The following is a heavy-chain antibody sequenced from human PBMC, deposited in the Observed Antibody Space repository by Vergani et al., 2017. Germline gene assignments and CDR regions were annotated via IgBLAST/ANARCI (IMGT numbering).Heavy chain of an antibody. J-gene: IGHJ6*03. CDR2: SYYSGST. CDR3: AGDREDIVVVPAAILHYYYYMDV. V-gene: IGHV4-61*10. Sequence: QVQLQESGPGLVKPSETLSLTCTVSGGSVSSGSYYWSWIRQPAGQGLEWIGYSYYSGSTNYNPSLKSRVTIAVDTSKNQFSLKLSSVTAADTAVYYCAGDREDIVVVPAAILHYYYYMDVWGKGTTVTVSS. D-gene: IGHD2-2*02. CDR1: GGSVSSGSYY.